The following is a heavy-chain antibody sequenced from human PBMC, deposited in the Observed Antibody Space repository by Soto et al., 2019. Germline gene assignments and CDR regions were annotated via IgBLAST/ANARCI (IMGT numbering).Heavy chain of an antibody. CDR3: ARGIMIVVDGAPFDY. CDR1: GYTFTSYY. D-gene: IGHD3-22*01. CDR2: INPSGGST. V-gene: IGHV1-46*01. J-gene: IGHJ4*02. Sequence: ASVKVSFKASGYTFTSYYMHWLRQAPGQGLEWMGIINPSGGSTSYAQKFQGRVTMTRDTSTSTVYMELSSLRSEDTAVYYCARGIMIVVDGAPFDYWGQGTLVTVSS.